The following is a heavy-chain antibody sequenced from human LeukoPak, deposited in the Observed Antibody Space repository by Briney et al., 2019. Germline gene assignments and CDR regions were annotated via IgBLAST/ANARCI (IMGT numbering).Heavy chain of an antibody. Sequence: PGGSLRPSCVASGFTFRSYEMNWVRQAPGKGLEWVSSISSSSSYIYYADSVKGRFTISRDNAKNSLYLQMNSLRAEDTAVYYCARDPGYCSGGSCQYYYYYYMDVWGKGTTVTVSS. CDR1: GFTFRSYE. J-gene: IGHJ6*03. V-gene: IGHV3-21*01. D-gene: IGHD2-15*01. CDR3: ARDPGYCSGGSCQYYYYYYMDV. CDR2: ISSSSSYI.